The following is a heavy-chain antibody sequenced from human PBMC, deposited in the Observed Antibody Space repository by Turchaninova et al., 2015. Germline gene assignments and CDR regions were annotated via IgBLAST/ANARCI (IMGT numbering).Heavy chain of an antibody. CDR1: AGSITSGDYS. D-gene: IGHD4-17*01. CDR2: LYYTGSA. V-gene: IGHV4-39*01. J-gene: IGHJ2*01. Sequence: QLQLQESGPGLVKPSETLSLPCTVPAGSITSGDYSWAWIRHPPGKGLWWIGSLYYTGSAYYNPSLKSRVTISVDRSKTQLSLLVTSVTAADTAVYYCARHYSAVTTSWYVGVWGRGTLVTVSS. CDR3: ARHYSAVTTSWYVGV.